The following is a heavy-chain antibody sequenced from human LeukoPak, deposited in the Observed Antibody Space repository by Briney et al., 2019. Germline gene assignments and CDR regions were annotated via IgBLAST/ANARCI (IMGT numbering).Heavy chain of an antibody. CDR1: GGTFSSYA. CDR2: IIPIFGTA. J-gene: IGHJ4*02. CDR3: TTEGENRGWSSFDY. D-gene: IGHD6-19*01. Sequence: ASVKVSCKASGGTFSSYAISWVRQAPGQGLEWMGGIIPIFGTANYAQKFQGRVTITADKSTSTAYMELSSLRSEDTAVYYCTTEGENRGWSSFDYWGQGILVTVSS. V-gene: IGHV1-69*06.